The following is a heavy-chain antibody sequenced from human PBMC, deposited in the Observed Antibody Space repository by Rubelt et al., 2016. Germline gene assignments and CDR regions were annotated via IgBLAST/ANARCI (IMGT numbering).Heavy chain of an antibody. J-gene: IGHJ4*02. Sequence: RGYNMNWVRQAPGKGLEWVGRVRRKANSYTTEYAASVKGRFTISRDDSKNSLYLQMNSLKTEDTAVYFCARVMDSNGYSFDYWGQGTLVTVSS. D-gene: IGHD3-22*01. V-gene: IGHV3-72*01. CDR1: RGYN. CDR2: VRRKANSYTT. CDR3: ARVMDSNGYSFDY.